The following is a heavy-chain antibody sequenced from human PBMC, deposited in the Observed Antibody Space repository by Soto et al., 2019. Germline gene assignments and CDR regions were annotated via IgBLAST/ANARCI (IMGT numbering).Heavy chain of an antibody. CDR3: ARERAVTIFGVVTRHDAYDY. V-gene: IGHV4-34*01. D-gene: IGHD3-3*01. J-gene: IGHJ4*02. CDR2: INHSGST. CDR1: GGSFSGYY. Sequence: SETLSLTCAVYGGSFSGYYWSWIRQPPGKGLEWIGEINHSGSTNYNPSLKSRVTISVDTSKNRFSLKLSSVTAADTAVYYCARERAVTIFGVVTRHDAYDYWGQGTLVTVSS.